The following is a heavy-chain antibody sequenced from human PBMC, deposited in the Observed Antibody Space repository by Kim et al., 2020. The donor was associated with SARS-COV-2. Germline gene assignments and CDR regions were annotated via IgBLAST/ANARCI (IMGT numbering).Heavy chain of an antibody. CDR3: ARGGRGPTLLPFDY. J-gene: IGHJ4*02. Sequence: AQKLQGRVTMTTDTSTSTAYMELRSLRSDDTAVYYCARGGRGPTLLPFDYWGQGTLVTVSS. D-gene: IGHD3-10*01. V-gene: IGHV1-18*01.